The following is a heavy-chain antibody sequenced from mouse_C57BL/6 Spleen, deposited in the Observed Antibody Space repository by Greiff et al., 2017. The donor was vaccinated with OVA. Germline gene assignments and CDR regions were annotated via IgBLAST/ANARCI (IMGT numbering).Heavy chain of an antibody. CDR1: GFSLTSYG. CDR3: AGGRGYYAMDY. V-gene: IGHV2-3*01. Sequence: VLLVESGPGLVAPSQSLSITCTVSGFSLTSYGVSWVRQPPGKGLEWLGVIWGDGSTNYHSALISRLSISTDNSKSQVFLKLSSLQTDDTATYYCAGGRGYYAMDYWGQGTSVTVSS. CDR2: IWGDGST. D-gene: IGHD1-1*01. J-gene: IGHJ4*01.